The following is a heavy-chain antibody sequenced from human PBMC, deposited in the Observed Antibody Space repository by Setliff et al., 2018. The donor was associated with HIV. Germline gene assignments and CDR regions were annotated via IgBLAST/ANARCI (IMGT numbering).Heavy chain of an antibody. V-gene: IGHV4-34*01. J-gene: IGHJ4*02. D-gene: IGHD5-18*01. CDR1: GGSFSGYY. CDR2: INHSGST. Sequence: ASETLSLTCAVYGGSFSGYYWSWIRQPPGKGLEWIGEINHSGSTNYNPSLKSRITISIDTSKSQFSLKLTSVAAADTAVYYCARDSGGYNYGFAVGSFDYWGQGALVTVSS. CDR3: ARDSGGYNYGFAVGSFDY.